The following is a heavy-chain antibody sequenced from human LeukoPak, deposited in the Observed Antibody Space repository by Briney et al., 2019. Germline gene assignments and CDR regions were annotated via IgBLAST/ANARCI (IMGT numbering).Heavy chain of an antibody. CDR1: GASISNYY. V-gene: IGHV4-4*09. J-gene: IGHJ4*02. CDR2: IHSSGGS. CDR3: ARLGSYHDF. Sequence: KSSETLSLTCTVSGASISNYYWSWIRQTQEKGLEWMGHIHSSGGSSYYPSLKSRLTLSIDTSRNQLSLKLPSVTAADTAAYFCARLGSYHDFWGQGALVTVSS. D-gene: IGHD1-26*01.